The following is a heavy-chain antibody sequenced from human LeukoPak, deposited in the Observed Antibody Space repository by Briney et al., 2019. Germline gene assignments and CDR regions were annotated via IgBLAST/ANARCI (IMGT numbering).Heavy chain of an antibody. CDR1: GLTFTNAW. D-gene: IGHD1-1*01. CDR2: IKSKTEGETR. J-gene: IGHJ5*02. CDR3: TSTKRLDP. Sequence: GGSLRLSCAGSGLTFTNAWMTWVRQAPGKGLEWVGRIKSKTEGETRDYAAPVKGRFIISRDDSKKMLYLQMNRLKIEDTGLYYCTSTKRLDPWGQGTLVTVSS. V-gene: IGHV3-15*01.